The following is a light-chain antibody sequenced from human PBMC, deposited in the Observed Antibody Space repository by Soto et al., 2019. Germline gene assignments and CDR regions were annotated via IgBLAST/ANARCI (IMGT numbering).Light chain of an antibody. V-gene: IGKV3-11*01. CDR3: QQRSNWPPEFT. CDR2: DAF. J-gene: IGKJ2*01. Sequence: EIVLTQSPATLSLSPGEGVPLSCRASQSVSSYLAWYQQKPGQAPRLLIYDAFNRATGIPDRFSGSGSGTDFTLTISSLEPEDVAVYYCQQRSNWPPEFTLGQGTKLEI. CDR1: QSVSSY.